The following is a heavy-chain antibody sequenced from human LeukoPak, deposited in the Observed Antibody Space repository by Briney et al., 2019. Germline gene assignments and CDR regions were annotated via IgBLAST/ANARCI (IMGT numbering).Heavy chain of an antibody. D-gene: IGHD3-10*01. CDR2: IGGSGGNT. V-gene: IGHV3-23*01. CDR3: AKAGGFGELLSHYYFDY. CDR1: GFSFSSYA. Sequence: GGSLRLSCAPSGFSFSSYAMSWVRQAPGKGLEWVSAIGGSGGNTYYADSVKGRFTISRDNSKSTLYLQMNSLRAEDTAVYYCAKAGGFGELLSHYYFDYWGQGTLVTVSS. J-gene: IGHJ4*02.